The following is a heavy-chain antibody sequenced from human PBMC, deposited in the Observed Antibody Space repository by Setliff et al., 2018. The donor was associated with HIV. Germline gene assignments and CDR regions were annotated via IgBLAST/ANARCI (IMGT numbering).Heavy chain of an antibody. CDR3: ATEGAGGSYQRASALDL. CDR1: GGTFSSYA. V-gene: IGHV1-69*05. D-gene: IGHD1-26*01. CDR2: IIPIFGTA. Sequence: SVKVSCKASGGTFSSYAISWVRQAPGQGLEWMGGIIPIFGTANYAQKFQGRVTITTDESTGTAYMELSNLRSEDTAVYYCATEGAGGSYQRASALDLWGQGTMVTVSS. J-gene: IGHJ3*01.